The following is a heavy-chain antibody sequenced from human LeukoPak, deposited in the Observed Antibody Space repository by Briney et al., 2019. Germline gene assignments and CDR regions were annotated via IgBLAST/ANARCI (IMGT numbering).Heavy chain of an antibody. Sequence: PSETLSLNCAVYGGSFSGYSWGWIRQPPGKGLEWIVEINHSGSTKNNPSLKSRVTISVDTSKHQFSLKLTSVAAADTAVYYCARGRTSIAVAGTGIYYYYGMDVWGQGTTVSVS. D-gene: IGHD6-19*01. CDR3: ARGRTSIAVAGTGIYYYYGMDV. V-gene: IGHV4-34*01. CDR1: GGSFSGYS. J-gene: IGHJ6*02. CDR2: INHSGST.